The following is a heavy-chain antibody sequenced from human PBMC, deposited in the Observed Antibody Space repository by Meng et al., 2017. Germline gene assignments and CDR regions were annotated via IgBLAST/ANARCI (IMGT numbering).Heavy chain of an antibody. CDR2: INRDGSST. CDR3: AKDRYYYDSSGYYDLDY. Sequence: GESLKISCAASGFTFSSYWMHWVRQAPGKGLVWVSRINRDGSSTSYADSVKGRFTISRDNAKNTLYLQMNSLRAEDTAVYYCAKDRYYYDSSGYYDLDYWGQGTLVTVSS. V-gene: IGHV3-74*01. J-gene: IGHJ4*02. D-gene: IGHD3-22*01. CDR1: GFTFSSYW.